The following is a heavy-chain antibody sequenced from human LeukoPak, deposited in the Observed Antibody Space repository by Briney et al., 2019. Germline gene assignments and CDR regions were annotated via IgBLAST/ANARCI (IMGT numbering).Heavy chain of an antibody. Sequence: PGGSLRLSCAASGFTFSSYAMSWVRQAPGKGLEWVSAINGSGGNTYYADSVKGRFTISRDNSKHTLYLQMRSLRAEDTAVYYCAKEGYCSSTSCYGGYYYYYYGMDVWGQGTTVTVSS. D-gene: IGHD2-2*01. CDR2: INGSGGNT. CDR1: GFTFSSYA. J-gene: IGHJ6*02. V-gene: IGHV3-23*01. CDR3: AKEGYCSSTSCYGGYYYYYYGMDV.